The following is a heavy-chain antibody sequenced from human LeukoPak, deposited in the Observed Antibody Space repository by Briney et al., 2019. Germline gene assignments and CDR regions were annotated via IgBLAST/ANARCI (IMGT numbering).Heavy chain of an antibody. J-gene: IGHJ4*02. CDR1: GDSITSNYW. CDR2: IYHSGST. Sequence: PSGTLSLTCAVSGDSITSNYWWAWIRQPPGKGLEWIGEIYHSGSTNYNPSLGGRVNISLDTSKNQFSLYLNPMTAADTAVYFCARVGTTALNILDYWGQGTLVTVSS. V-gene: IGHV4-4*02. CDR3: ARVGTTALNILDY. D-gene: IGHD1/OR15-1a*01.